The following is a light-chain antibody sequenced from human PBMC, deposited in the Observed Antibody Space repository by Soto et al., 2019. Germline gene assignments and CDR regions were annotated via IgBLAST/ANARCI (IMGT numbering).Light chain of an antibody. CDR1: SSDVGGYNY. J-gene: IGLJ1*01. CDR3: SSYTSSSTYV. CDR2: EVS. V-gene: IGLV2-14*01. Sequence: QSVLTQPASVSGSPGQPITISCTGTSSDVGGYNYVSWYQQHPGKAPKLMIYEVSNRPSGVSNRFSGSKSDNTASLTISGLQAEDEADYYCSSYTSSSTYVFGTGTKVTVL.